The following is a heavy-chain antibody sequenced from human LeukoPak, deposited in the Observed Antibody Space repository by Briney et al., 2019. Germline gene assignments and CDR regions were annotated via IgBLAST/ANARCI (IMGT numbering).Heavy chain of an antibody. J-gene: IGHJ4*02. Sequence: GESLKISCKGSGYNFTRYWIGWMRQMPGKGLEWIGIIYPGDSNTRYSPSFEGQVTISADKSISTAYLQWSSLKASDTAMYYCARRYCSSTSCFGGFDYWGQGTLVTVSS. D-gene: IGHD2-2*01. V-gene: IGHV5-51*01. CDR1: GYNFTRYW. CDR3: ARRYCSSTSCFGGFDY. CDR2: IYPGDSNT.